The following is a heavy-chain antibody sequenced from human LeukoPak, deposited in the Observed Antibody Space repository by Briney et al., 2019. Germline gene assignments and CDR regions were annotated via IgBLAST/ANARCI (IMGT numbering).Heavy chain of an antibody. V-gene: IGHV3-30*18. D-gene: IGHD3-10*01. CDR3: AKDLSMVRGVIIYYYCIDV. CDR1: GFPLSRYG. CDR2: ISYDGSNK. J-gene: IGHJ6*04. Sequence: GRSLRLSCAASGFPLSRYGTLWAREARGRGLVAGAVISYDGSNKFYADSVKGRFTIYRRIPKNTLYLQMNSLRAEDTAVYYFAKDLSMVRGVIIYYYCIDVWGKGTTVTVSS.